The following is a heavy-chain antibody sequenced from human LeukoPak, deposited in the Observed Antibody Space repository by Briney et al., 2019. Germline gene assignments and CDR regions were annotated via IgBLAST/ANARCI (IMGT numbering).Heavy chain of an antibody. D-gene: IGHD2-2*02. CDR3: ARQDTPEGLGTLYY. Sequence: SETLSLTCTVSGGSVSSYYWNWIRQPAGKGLEWIGRIYTSGTTNYNPSLKSRVTMSVDTSKNQFSLKLSSVTAADTAVYYCARQDTPEGLGTLYYWGQGTLVTVSS. J-gene: IGHJ4*02. CDR2: IYTSGTT. V-gene: IGHV4-4*07. CDR1: GGSVSSYY.